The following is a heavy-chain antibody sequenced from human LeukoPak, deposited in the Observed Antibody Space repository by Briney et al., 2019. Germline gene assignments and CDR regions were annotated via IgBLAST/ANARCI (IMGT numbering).Heavy chain of an antibody. J-gene: IGHJ2*01. CDR1: GFTFSSYA. V-gene: IGHV3-64*01. D-gene: IGHD3-10*01. CDR3: ARDFGMVRGVTYWYFDL. CDR2: ISSNGGST. Sequence: GGSLRLSCAASGFTFSSYAMHWVRQAPGKGLEYVSAISSNGGSTYYANSVKGRFTISRDNSKNTLYLQMGSLRAEDMAVYYCARDFGMVRGVTYWYFDLWGRGTLVTVSS.